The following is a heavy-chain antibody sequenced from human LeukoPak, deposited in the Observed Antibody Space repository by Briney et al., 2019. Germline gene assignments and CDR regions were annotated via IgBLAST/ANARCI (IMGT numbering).Heavy chain of an antibody. CDR3: ARAPMYSNYLYDY. V-gene: IGHV1-2*02. Sequence: ASVKVSCKASGYTFTGYYMHWVRQATGQGLEWMGWINPNSGGTNYAQKFQVRVTMTRDTSISTAYMELSSLRSDDTAVYYCARAPMYSNYLYDYWGRGTLVTVSS. J-gene: IGHJ4*02. D-gene: IGHD4-11*01. CDR1: GYTFTGYY. CDR2: INPNSGGT.